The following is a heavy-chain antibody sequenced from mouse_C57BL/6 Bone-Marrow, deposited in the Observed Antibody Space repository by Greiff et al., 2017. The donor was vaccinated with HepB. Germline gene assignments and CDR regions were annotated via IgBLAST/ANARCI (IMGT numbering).Heavy chain of an antibody. V-gene: IGHV5-12*01. CDR3: ARHSGNGLDY. Sequence: EVQLVESGGGLVQPGGSLKLSCAASGFTFSDYYMYWVRQTPEKRLEWVAYISNGGGSTYYPDTVKGRFTISRDNAKNTLYLQMSRLKSEDTAMYYCARHSGNGLDYWGQGTTLTVSS. D-gene: IGHD2-1*01. CDR1: GFTFSDYY. J-gene: IGHJ2*01. CDR2: ISNGGGST.